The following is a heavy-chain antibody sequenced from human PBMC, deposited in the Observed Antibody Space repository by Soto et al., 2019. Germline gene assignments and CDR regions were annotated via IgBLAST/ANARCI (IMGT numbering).Heavy chain of an antibody. CDR3: AKIASSGRGPWFDP. CDR1: GYSISSSNW. D-gene: IGHD6-13*01. V-gene: IGHV4-28*01. J-gene: IGHJ5*02. Sequence: SETLSLTCAVSGYSISSSNWWGWIRQPPGKGLEWIGYINYSGSTYYNPSLKSRVTMSVDTSKNQFSLNLSSVTAVDTAVYYCAKIASSGRGPWFDPWGQGTLVTVSS. CDR2: INYSGST.